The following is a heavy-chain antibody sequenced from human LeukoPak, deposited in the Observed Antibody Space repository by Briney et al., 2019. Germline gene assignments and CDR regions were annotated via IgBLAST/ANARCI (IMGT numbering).Heavy chain of an antibody. CDR2: IKQDGSEK. V-gene: IGHV3-7*01. CDR1: GFTFSSYW. D-gene: IGHD6-13*01. Sequence: GGSLRLSCAASGFTFSSYWMSWVRQAPGKGLEWVANIKQDGSEKYYVDSVKGRFTISKDNAKNSLYLQMNSLRAEDTAVYYCARVGAAVDFDYWGQGTLVTVSS. J-gene: IGHJ4*02. CDR3: ARVGAAVDFDY.